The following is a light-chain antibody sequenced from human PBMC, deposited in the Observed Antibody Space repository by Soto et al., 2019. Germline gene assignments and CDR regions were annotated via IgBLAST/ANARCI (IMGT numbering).Light chain of an antibody. J-gene: IGKJ5*01. CDR1: HSISTY. CDR2: DAS. Sequence: EIVLTQSPATLSLSPGGRATLSCRASHSISTYLGWYQQRPGQAPRLLIYDASSRATGIPARFSGSGSGTDFPLTISSLELEDFAVYYCQQRTHWPSFGQGTRLEIK. CDR3: QQRTHWPS. V-gene: IGKV3-11*01.